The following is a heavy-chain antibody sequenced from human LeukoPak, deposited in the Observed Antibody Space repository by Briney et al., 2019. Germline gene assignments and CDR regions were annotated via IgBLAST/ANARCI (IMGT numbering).Heavy chain of an antibody. CDR3: ARVRWFGELPSKYFDY. Sequence: GGSLRLSCAASGFTFSDYYTSWIRQAPGKGLEWVSYISSSGSTIYYADSVKGRFTISRDNAKNSLYLQMNSLRAEDTAVYYCARVRWFGELPSKYFDYWGQGTLVTVSS. J-gene: IGHJ4*02. CDR1: GFTFSDYY. D-gene: IGHD3-10*01. V-gene: IGHV3-11*01. CDR2: ISSSGSTI.